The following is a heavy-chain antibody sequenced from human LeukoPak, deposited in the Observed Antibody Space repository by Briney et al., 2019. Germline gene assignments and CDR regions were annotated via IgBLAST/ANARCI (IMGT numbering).Heavy chain of an antibody. CDR1: GGSISSGDYY. V-gene: IGHV4-39*07. Sequence: SETLSLTCTVSGGSISSGDYYWSWIRQPPGKGLEWTGEINHSGSTNYNPSLKSRVTISVDTSKNQFSLKLSSVTAADTAVYYCARGHYYYDSSGYYYWGQGTLVTVSS. CDR3: ARGHYYYDSSGYYY. J-gene: IGHJ4*02. D-gene: IGHD3-22*01. CDR2: INHSGST.